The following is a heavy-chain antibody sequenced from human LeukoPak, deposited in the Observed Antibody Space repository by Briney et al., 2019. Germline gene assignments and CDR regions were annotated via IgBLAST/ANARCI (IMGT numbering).Heavy chain of an antibody. J-gene: IGHJ4*02. Sequence: GGSLRLSCAASGFTFSSYAMSWVRQAPGKGLEWVSAISGSGGCTYYADSVKGRFTISRDNSKNTLYLQMNSLRAEDTAVYYCAKDHDSSGYYEPSPTYFDYWGQGTLVTVSS. CDR2: ISGSGGCT. D-gene: IGHD3-22*01. CDR1: GFTFSSYA. CDR3: AKDHDSSGYYEPSPTYFDY. V-gene: IGHV3-23*01.